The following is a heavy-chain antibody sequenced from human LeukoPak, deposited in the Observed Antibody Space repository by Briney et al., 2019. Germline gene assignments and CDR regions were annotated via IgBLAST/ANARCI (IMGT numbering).Heavy chain of an antibody. CDR1: GFSLTTSGVG. Sequence: SGPTLVKPTQTLTLTCTFSGFSLTTSGVGVGWIRQPPGKALEWLALINWDDQKVYSPSLQSRLSITKDTSKNQVVLTMANVDPVDTATYYCAHRRDSSGYQYRYWFAPWGRGTLVTVSS. V-gene: IGHV2-5*02. D-gene: IGHD3-22*01. CDR2: INWDDQK. CDR3: AHRRDSSGYQYRYWFAP. J-gene: IGHJ5*02.